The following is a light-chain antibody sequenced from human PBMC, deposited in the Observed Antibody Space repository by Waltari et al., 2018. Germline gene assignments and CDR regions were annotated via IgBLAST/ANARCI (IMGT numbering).Light chain of an antibody. CDR2: MAS. CDR3: QQYSSVPLT. CDR1: QTISDW. J-gene: IGKJ4*01. V-gene: IGKV1-5*03. Sequence: DIQMTQSPSALSASVGDRVIIPCRASQTISDWLAWYQQKPGEAPNLLIYMASTLERGVPSRFSGSGDGTEFTLTISSVRPDDFGTYYCQQYSSVPLTFGGGTKVEIK.